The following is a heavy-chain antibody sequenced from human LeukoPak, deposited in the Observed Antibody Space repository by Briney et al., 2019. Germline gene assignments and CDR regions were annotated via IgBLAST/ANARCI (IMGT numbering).Heavy chain of an antibody. J-gene: IGHJ1*01. CDR3: ARGGAARLHFQN. V-gene: IGHV4-59*01. D-gene: IGHD6-6*01. Sequence: SETLSLTCTVSGGSINNYYWSWIRQPPGKGLEWIGYIYHSGSTNYNPSLQSRVTISVDTSKNQFSLNLNSVTAADTAVYYCARGGAARLHFQNWGQGTLVTVSS. CDR1: GGSINNYY. CDR2: IYHSGST.